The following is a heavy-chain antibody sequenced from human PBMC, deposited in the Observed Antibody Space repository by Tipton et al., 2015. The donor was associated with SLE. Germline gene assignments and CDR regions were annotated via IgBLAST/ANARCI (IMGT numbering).Heavy chain of an antibody. V-gene: IGHV4-59*11. CDR1: GGSISGHY. CDR2: IYYSGST. J-gene: IGHJ6*02. CDR3: ARDNVDFMNGGGYNGMDV. Sequence: TLSLTCTVSGGSISGHYWSWIRQPPGKGLEWIGYIYYSGSTNYNPSLKSRVTISVDTSNNRFSLKVTSVTAADTAFYYCARDNVDFMNGGGYNGMDVWGQGTTVTVSS. D-gene: IGHD4-23*01.